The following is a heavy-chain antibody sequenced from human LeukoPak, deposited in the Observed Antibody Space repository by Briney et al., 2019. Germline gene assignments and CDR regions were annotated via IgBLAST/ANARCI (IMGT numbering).Heavy chain of an antibody. D-gene: IGHD3-10*01. J-gene: IGHJ4*02. CDR2: ISGSGGST. V-gene: IGHV3-23*01. CDR1: GFTFSSYA. CDR3: AKDQPEDYCSSTSYYLGTMVRGVIITGFDY. Sequence: GGSLRLSCAASGFTFSSYAMSWVRQAPGRGLEWVSAISGSGGSTYYADSVKGRFTISRDNSKNTLYLQMNSLRAEDTAVYYCAKDQPEDYCSSTSYYLGTMVRGVIITGFDYWGQGTLVTVSS.